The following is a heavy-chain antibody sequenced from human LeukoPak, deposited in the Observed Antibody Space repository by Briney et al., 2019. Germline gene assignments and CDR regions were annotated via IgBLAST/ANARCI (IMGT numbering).Heavy chain of an antibody. V-gene: IGHV3-23*01. J-gene: IGHJ4*02. D-gene: IGHD3-3*02. CDR3: AKPPSFLEWLYYFDY. CDR2: ISGSGGST. CDR1: GFTFSSYA. Sequence: GGSLRLSCAASGFTFSSYAMSWVRQAPGKGLEWVSAISGSGGSTYYADSVKGRFTISRDNSKNTLYLQMNSLRAEDTAVYYSAKPPSFLEWLYYFDYWGQGTLVTVSS.